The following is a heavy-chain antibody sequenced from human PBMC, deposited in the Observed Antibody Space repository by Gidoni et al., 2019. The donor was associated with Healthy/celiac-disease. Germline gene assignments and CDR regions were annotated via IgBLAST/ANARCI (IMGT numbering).Heavy chain of an antibody. CDR1: GFPFSSYG. V-gene: IGHV3-30*18. J-gene: IGHJ4*02. D-gene: IGHD5-18*01. CDR2: ISYARNKK. CDR3: EKGPGYSYGEFDY. Sequence: QVPLVESGGGVVQPGTSLRLPCSASGFPFSSYGIHWVRQAPGKGLEWVAVISYARNKKYYADSVKCRFSIPRDYSKNTMYLQMNSLRAEDTAVYYCEKGPGYSYGEFDYWGQGTLVTVSS.